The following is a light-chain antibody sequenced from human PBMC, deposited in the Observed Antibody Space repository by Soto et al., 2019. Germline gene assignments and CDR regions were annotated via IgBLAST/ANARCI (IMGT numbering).Light chain of an antibody. V-gene: IGKV3-11*01. CDR3: QQRGSWPRT. Sequence: EIVLTQSPVTLPLSPGERATLSCRASQSVGSSLAWFQQKPGQAPRLLIYEASNRASGIPARFSGSGSGTDFTLSISSLEPEDFAVYYCQQRGSWPRTLGQGTKVDIK. CDR2: EAS. J-gene: IGKJ1*01. CDR1: QSVGSS.